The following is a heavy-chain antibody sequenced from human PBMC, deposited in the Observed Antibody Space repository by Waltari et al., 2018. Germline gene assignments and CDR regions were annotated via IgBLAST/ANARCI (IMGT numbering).Heavy chain of an antibody. CDR1: EYTFTSSY. J-gene: IGHJ6*02. Sequence: QVQLVQSGAEVKKPGASVKLSCKTSEYTFTSSYIHWVRQAPGQGLEWMGIINPSGGSTIYAQKFQGRVTMTRDTSTSTVYMELSSLRSEDTAVYYCALDTGALWMDVWGQGTTVTVSS. V-gene: IGHV1-46*01. CDR3: ALDTGALWMDV. D-gene: IGHD2-21*01. CDR2: INPSGGST.